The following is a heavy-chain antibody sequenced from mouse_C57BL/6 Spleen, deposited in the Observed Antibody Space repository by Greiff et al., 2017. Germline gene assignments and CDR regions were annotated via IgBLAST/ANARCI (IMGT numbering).Heavy chain of an antibody. CDR3: ARDGDLLLDFDD. CDR1: GFTFSSYA. Sequence: EVQGVESGGGLVKPGGSLKLSCAASGFTFSSYAMSWVRQTPEKRLEWVATISHGGSYTYYPDNVKGRFTLSRDNAKNNLYLQLSQLKSEDTAMYYCARDGDLLLDFDDWGQGTTLTVSS. D-gene: IGHD1-1*01. CDR2: ISHGGSYT. V-gene: IGHV5-4*01. J-gene: IGHJ2*01.